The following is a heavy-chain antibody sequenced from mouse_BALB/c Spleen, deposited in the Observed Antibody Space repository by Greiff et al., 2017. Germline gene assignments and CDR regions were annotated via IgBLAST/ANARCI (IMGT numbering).Heavy chain of an antibody. V-gene: IGHV5-6*01. CDR1: GFTFSSYG. CDR3: ALNDGYYAMDY. Sequence: EVKVVESGGDLVKPGGSLKLSCAASGFTFSSYGMSWVRQTPDKRLEWVATISSGGSYTYYPDSVKGRFTISRDNAKNTLYLQMSSLKSEDTAMYYCALNDGYYAMDYWGQGTSVTVSS. J-gene: IGHJ4*01. D-gene: IGHD2-3*01. CDR2: ISSGGSYT.